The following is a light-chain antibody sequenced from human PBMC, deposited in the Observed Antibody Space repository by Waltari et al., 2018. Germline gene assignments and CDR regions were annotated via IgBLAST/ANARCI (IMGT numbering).Light chain of an antibody. V-gene: IGKV1-12*01. CDR2: AAS. CDR3: QQANSFPYT. Sequence: QMTQSPSSLSASVGDRVTNTCRASQGISRWLAWYQQKPGKAPNLLMYAASSLQSGVPSRFSGSGSGTDFTLTISSLQPEDSAIYYCQQANSFPYTFGQGTKVEIK. J-gene: IGKJ2*01. CDR1: QGISRW.